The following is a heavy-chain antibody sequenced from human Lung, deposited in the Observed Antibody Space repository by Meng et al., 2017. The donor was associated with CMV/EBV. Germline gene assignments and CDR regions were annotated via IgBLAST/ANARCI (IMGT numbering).Heavy chain of an antibody. CDR1: GFTFSDYA. CDR2: MSYDGSKT. J-gene: IGHJ4*02. D-gene: IGHD2-15*01. Sequence: GGSXRLSCTASGFTFSDYAMHWVRQAPGKGLEWVAFMSYDGSKTCYADFVKGRFTISRDNSRNALYLQMNGIRTDDTAVYYCAKPRRGFVVVPAVIDSWGQGTXVTVSS. CDR3: AKPRRGFVVVPAVIDS. V-gene: IGHV3-30*04.